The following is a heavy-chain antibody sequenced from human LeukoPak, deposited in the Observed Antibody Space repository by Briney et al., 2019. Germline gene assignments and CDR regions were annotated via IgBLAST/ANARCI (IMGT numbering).Heavy chain of an antibody. D-gene: IGHD2-2*01. J-gene: IGHJ3*02. Sequence: GGSLRLSCAASGFTFSSYGMHWVRRAPGKGLEWVAVIWYDGSNKYYADSVKGRFTISRDNSKNTLYLQMNSLRAEDTAVYYCARESYCSSTSCYGLGAFDIWGQGTMVTVSS. V-gene: IGHV3-33*01. CDR1: GFTFSSYG. CDR3: ARESYCSSTSCYGLGAFDI. CDR2: IWYDGSNK.